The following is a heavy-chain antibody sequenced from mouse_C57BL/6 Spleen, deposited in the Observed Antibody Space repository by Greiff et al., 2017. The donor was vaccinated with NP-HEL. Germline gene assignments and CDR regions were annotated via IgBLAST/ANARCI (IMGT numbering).Heavy chain of an antibody. CDR1: GYTFTSYW. CDR2: IDPNSGGT. Sequence: QVQLKQPGAELVKPGASVKLSCKASGYTFTSYWMHWVKQRPGRGLEWIGRIDPNSGGTKYNEKFKSKATLTVDKPSSTAYMQLSSLTSEDSAVYYCAREGDGYYDAMDYWGQGTSVTVSS. D-gene: IGHD2-3*01. J-gene: IGHJ4*01. CDR3: AREGDGYYDAMDY. V-gene: IGHV1-72*01.